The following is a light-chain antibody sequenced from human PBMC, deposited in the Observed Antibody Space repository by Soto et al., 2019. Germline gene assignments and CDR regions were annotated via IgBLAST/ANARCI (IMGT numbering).Light chain of an antibody. CDR2: SAS. CDR1: KGVRDD. J-gene: IGKJ4*01. V-gene: IGKV1-6*01. Sequence: IQMTQSPSSLSASVGDRVTITCRASKGVRDDVGWYQQKPGKAPKLLIYSASTLQSGVPSRFSGSGSGTDFTLTISGLQPEDFAPYYCLQERNYPLTFGRGTKVEIK. CDR3: LQERNYPLT.